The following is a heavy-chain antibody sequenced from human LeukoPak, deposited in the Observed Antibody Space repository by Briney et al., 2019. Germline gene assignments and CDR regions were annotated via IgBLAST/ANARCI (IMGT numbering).Heavy chain of an antibody. V-gene: IGHV3-30*02. CDR2: ISYDGSNK. D-gene: IGHD6-13*01. CDR1: GFTFSSHG. Sequence: GGSLRLSRAASGFTFSSHGMHWVRQAPGKGLEWVTFISYDGSNKDYADSVKGRFTIPRDNSKNTLYLQVDSLRPEDTAVYYCARGGAAGIYGMDVWGQGAIMTVTS. CDR3: ARGGAAGIYGMDV. J-gene: IGHJ6*02.